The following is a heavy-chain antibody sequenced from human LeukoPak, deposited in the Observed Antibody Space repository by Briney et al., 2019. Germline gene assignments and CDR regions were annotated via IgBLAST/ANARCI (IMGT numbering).Heavy chain of an antibody. CDR3: AKPNGAYSSSFRFDY. D-gene: IGHD6-13*01. V-gene: IGHV3-30*02. CDR2: IRYDGSNK. Sequence: GGSLRLSCAASGFTFSSYGMHWVRQAPGKGLEWVAFIRYDGSNKYYADSVKGRFTISRDNSKNTLYLQMNSLRAEDTAVYYCAKPNGAYSSSFRFDYWGQGTLVTFSS. J-gene: IGHJ4*02. CDR1: GFTFSSYG.